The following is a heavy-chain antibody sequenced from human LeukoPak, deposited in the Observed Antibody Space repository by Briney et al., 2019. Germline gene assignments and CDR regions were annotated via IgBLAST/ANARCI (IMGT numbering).Heavy chain of an antibody. Sequence: SETLSLTCTVSAGSISSYYWSWIRQPPGKGLEWIGYIYYSGSTNYNPSLKSRVTISVDTSKNQFSLKLSSVTAADTAVYYCERHTGRGGDYDYWGQGTLVTVSS. CDR1: AGSISSYY. J-gene: IGHJ4*02. CDR2: IYYSGST. CDR3: ERHTGRGGDYDY. V-gene: IGHV4-59*08. D-gene: IGHD4-17*01.